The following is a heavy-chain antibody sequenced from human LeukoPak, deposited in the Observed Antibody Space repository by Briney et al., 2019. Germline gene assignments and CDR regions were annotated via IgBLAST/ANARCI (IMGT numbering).Heavy chain of an antibody. CDR3: ARGYNYDILTGPNRNWFDP. CDR2: IIPIFGTA. CDR1: GGTFSSYA. D-gene: IGHD3-9*01. V-gene: IGHV1-69*13. Sequence: SVKVSCKASGGTFSSYAISWVRQAPGQGLEWMGGIIPIFGTANYAQKFQGRVTITADESTSTAYMELSSLRSEDTAVYYCARGYNYDILTGPNRNWFDPWGQGTLVTVSS. J-gene: IGHJ5*02.